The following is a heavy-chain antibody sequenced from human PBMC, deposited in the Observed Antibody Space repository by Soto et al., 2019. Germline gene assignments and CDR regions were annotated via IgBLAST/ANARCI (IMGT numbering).Heavy chain of an antibody. CDR2: ISGSGGST. J-gene: IGHJ4*02. CDR1: GFTFSSYA. V-gene: IGHV3-23*01. D-gene: IGHD2-2*01. Sequence: EVQLLESGGGLVQPGGSLRLSCAASGFTFSSYAMSWVRQAPGKGLEWVSAISGSGGSTYYADSVKGRFTISRDNSKNTLYLQMNSLRAEDTAVYYCAKESGIGWYQLLVPGDYWGQGTLVTVSS. CDR3: AKESGIGWYQLLVPGDY.